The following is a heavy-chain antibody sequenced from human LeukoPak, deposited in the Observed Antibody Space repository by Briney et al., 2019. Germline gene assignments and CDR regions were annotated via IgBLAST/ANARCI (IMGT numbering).Heavy chain of an antibody. V-gene: IGHV4-4*07. CDR3: ARAPGGCGGTCAFDY. J-gene: IGHJ4*02. CDR1: GGSTSNSF. D-gene: IGHD2-15*01. Sequence: SETLSLTCTVSGGSTSNSFWSWIRQPAGKGLGGIGRIYTDRSTNSNPTLRSRLTMSLDTSNNQVSLKLTSVTAADTAVYFCARAPGGCGGTCAFDYWGQGILVTVSS. CDR2: IYTDRST.